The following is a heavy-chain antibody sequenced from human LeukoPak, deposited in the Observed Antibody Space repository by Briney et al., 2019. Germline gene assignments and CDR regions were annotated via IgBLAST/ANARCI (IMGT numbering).Heavy chain of an antibody. D-gene: IGHD4-17*01. CDR1: GGSISSGDYY. CDR3: GRGRDYGDALGDFDI. Sequence: SQTLSLTCTVSGGSISSGDYYCSWIRQPPGKGLEWIGYIYYSGSTYYNPSLKSRVTISVDTSKNQFSLKLRSVSAVETAVSYCGRGRDYGDALGDFDIWGQGTMVTVSS. CDR2: IYYSGST. V-gene: IGHV4-30-4*08. J-gene: IGHJ3*02.